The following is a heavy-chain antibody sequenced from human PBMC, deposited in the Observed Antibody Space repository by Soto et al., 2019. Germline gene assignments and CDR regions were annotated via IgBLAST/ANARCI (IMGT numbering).Heavy chain of an antibody. CDR2: INPSGGST. CDR3: ARDSGIEVDGGSCQDY. D-gene: IGHD2-15*01. J-gene: IGHJ4*02. CDR1: GYTFTNYH. Sequence: GASVKVSCKASGYTFTNYHMHWVRQAPGQGFEWMGIINPSGGSTTYAQKFQGRVTMTSDTSTSTVYMELSSLRSDDTAVYYCARDSGIEVDGGSCQDYWGQGTQVTVSS. V-gene: IGHV1-46*01.